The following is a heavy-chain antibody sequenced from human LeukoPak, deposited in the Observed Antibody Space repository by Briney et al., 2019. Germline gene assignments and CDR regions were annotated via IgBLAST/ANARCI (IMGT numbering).Heavy chain of an antibody. D-gene: IGHD5-18*01. CDR1: GFTFSNYA. Sequence: PGGSLRLSCAASGFTFSNYAMSWVRQAPGKGREWVISGSGSNTYYADPVKGRFTISRDNSKNTLYLQMNSLRAEDTAVYYCAKERNTAMDPSIDAFDIWGQGTMVTVSS. J-gene: IGHJ3*02. CDR3: AKERNTAMDPSIDAFDI. V-gene: IGHV3-23*01. CDR2: SGSGSNT.